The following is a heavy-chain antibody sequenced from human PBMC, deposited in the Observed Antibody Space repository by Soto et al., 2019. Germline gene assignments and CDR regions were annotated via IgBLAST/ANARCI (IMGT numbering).Heavy chain of an antibody. CDR2: IISSSSYI. J-gene: IGHJ4*02. D-gene: IGHD3-22*01. CDR3: ASHPRDSSGYWYYFDY. Sequence: EVQLVESGGGLVKPGGSLRLSCAASGFTFSSYSMNWVRQAPGKGLEWVSSIISSSSYIYYADSVKGLFTISRDNAKNSLYLQLNSLRAEDTAVYYCASHPRDSSGYWYYFDYWGQGTLVTVSS. V-gene: IGHV3-21*01. CDR1: GFTFSSYS.